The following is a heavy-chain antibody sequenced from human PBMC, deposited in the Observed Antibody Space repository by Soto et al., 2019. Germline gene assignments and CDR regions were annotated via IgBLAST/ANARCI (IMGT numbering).Heavy chain of an antibody. D-gene: IGHD3-22*01. J-gene: IGHJ4*02. CDR1: GYTFIGYY. CDR2: INPNGGGT. Sequence: ASVKVSCKASGYTFIGYYIHWVRQAPGQGLEWMGIINPNGGGTSHAQKFQGRVTMTRDTSTSTVYMELSSLRSEDTAVYYCARERVGGVITTEIDYWGQGTLVTVSS. CDR3: ARERVGGVITTEIDY. V-gene: IGHV1-46*03.